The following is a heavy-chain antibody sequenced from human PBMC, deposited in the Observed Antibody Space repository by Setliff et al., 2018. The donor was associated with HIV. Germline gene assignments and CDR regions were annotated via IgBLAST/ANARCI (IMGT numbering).Heavy chain of an antibody. CDR2: IYHSGST. J-gene: IGHJ4*02. V-gene: IGHV4-39*01. CDR1: GGSISNNRYF. Sequence: PSETLXLTCIVSGGSISNNRYFWGWIRQPPGKGLEWIGSIYHSGSTYYNPSLQSRVTRSLDTSKNQFSLKLSSVTXPXXXXYYCXXXSXXXYLGXXYYWSQGMLVTVSS. D-gene: IGHD2-21*01. CDR3: XXXSXXXYLGXXYY.